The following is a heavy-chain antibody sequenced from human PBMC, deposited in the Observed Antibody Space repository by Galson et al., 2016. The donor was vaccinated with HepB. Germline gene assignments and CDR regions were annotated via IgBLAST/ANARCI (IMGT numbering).Heavy chain of an antibody. J-gene: IGHJ3*01. CDR2: VSHYGFT. CDR1: NGPINDYY. Sequence: ETLSLTCTISNGPINDYYWSWIRQPPGKGLEWVGYVSHYGFTNYNAALKGRVIISLDMAKKQFSLKVKSVTVADSAIYYCARDASRDRAYDLWGRGTMVTV. V-gene: IGHV4-59*01. CDR3: ARDASRDRAYDL.